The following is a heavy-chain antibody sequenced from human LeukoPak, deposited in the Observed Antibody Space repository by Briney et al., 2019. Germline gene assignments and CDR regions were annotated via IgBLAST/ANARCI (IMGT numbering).Heavy chain of an antibody. CDR1: GFTFSSYG. V-gene: IGHV3-30*02. CDR3: AKNGIHLRSFGAAVAGTFDY. CDR2: IRYDGSNK. D-gene: IGHD6-19*01. J-gene: IGHJ4*02. Sequence: GGSLRLSCAASGFTFSSYGMNWVRQAPGKGLEWVAFIRYDGSNKYYADSVKGRFTISRDNSKNMLHLQMNSLPAEDTALYYCAKNGIHLRSFGAAVAGTFDYWGQGTLVTVSS.